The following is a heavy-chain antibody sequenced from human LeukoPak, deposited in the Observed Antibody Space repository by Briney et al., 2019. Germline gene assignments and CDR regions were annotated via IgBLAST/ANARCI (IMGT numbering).Heavy chain of an antibody. CDR2: IYYSGST. CDR3: AREGVYFDY. J-gene: IGHJ4*02. Sequence: SETLSLTCTVSGGSIRSYYWSWIRQPPGKGLEWIGYIYYSGSTNYNPSLKSRVTISVDTSKNQFSLKLSSVTAADTAVYYCAREGVYFDYWGQGTLVTVSS. V-gene: IGHV4-59*01. CDR1: GGSIRSYY.